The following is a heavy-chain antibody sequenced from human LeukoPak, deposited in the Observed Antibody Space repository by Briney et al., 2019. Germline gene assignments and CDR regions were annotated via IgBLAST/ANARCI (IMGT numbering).Heavy chain of an antibody. CDR2: INPNSGGT. D-gene: IGHD6-19*01. Sequence: ASVKVSCKASGYTFTGYYMHWVRQAPGQGLEWMGRINPNSGGTNYAQKFQGRVTMTRDTSISTAYMELSRLRSDDTAVYYCAREISRYSSGWIFDYWGQGTLVTVSS. CDR1: GYTFTGYY. J-gene: IGHJ4*02. CDR3: AREISRYSSGWIFDY. V-gene: IGHV1-2*06.